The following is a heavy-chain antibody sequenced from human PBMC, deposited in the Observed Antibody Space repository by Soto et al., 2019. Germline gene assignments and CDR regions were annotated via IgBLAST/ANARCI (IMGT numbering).Heavy chain of an antibody. J-gene: IGHJ4*02. CDR3: AYSQYYDVLTGFSY. CDR2: IYWDDDK. D-gene: IGHD3-9*01. Sequence: QITLKESGPALVKPTQTLTLTCTFSGFSLTTSGVGVGWFRQPPGKALEWLALIYWDDDKRYSPSLRSRLTITKDASKNKVVLTMSNMYPVDTGTYFCAYSQYYDVLTGFSYWGQGTLVTVSP. V-gene: IGHV2-5*02. CDR1: GFSLTTSGVG.